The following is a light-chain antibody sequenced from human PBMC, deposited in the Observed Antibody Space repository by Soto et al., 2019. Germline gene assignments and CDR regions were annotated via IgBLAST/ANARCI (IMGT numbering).Light chain of an antibody. J-gene: IGKJ1*01. CDR3: QQYHSYWT. V-gene: IGKV1-5*01. CDR1: QSISNW. CDR2: DAS. Sequence: DIRMTQSPSTLSASVGDRVTITCRASQSISNWLAWFQQKPGKAPKLLIYDASSLESGVPQRFSGSGSGTEFTLTISSLQTDDFSTYYCQQYHSYWTFGQGTKVDI.